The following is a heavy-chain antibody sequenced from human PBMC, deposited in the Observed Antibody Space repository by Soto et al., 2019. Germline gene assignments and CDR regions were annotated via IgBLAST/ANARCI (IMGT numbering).Heavy chain of an antibody. D-gene: IGHD6-6*01. CDR3: ARTDSSSWPYEF. V-gene: IGHV1-2*04. CDR2: INPNSGGT. J-gene: IGHJ4*01. CDR1: GYTFTCYY. Sequence: ASVQASSEACGYTFTCYYRQWVQQAPGQGLEWMGWINPNSGGTNYAQKFQGWVTMTRDTSISTAYMELSRLRSDDSVVYYYARTDSSSWPYEFWGHGTPVTVFS.